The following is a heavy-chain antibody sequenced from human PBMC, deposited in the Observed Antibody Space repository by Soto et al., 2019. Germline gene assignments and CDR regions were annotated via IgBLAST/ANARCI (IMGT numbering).Heavy chain of an antibody. CDR3: ARDARIAAAGAFDI. D-gene: IGHD6-13*01. V-gene: IGHV3-48*01. CDR1: GFTFSSYS. Sequence: EVQLVESGGGLVQPGGSLRLSCAASGFTFSSYSMNWVRQAPGKGLEWVSYISSSSSTIYYADSVKGRFTISRDNAKNSLYLQMNSLRAEDTAVYYCARDARIAAAGAFDIWGQGTMVTVSS. CDR2: ISSSSSTI. J-gene: IGHJ3*02.